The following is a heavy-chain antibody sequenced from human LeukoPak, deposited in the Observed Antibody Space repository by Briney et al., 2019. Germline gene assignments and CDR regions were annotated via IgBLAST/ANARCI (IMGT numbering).Heavy chain of an antibody. CDR3: ARRSTVTQYFQH. D-gene: IGHD4-11*01. V-gene: IGHV4-39*01. CDR2: IYYSGST. J-gene: IGHJ1*01. Sequence: YPSETLSLTCTVSGGSISSSSYYWGWIRQPPGKGLEWIGSIYYSGSTYYNPSLKSRVTISVDTSKNQFSLKLSSVTAADTAVYYCARRSTVTQYFQHWGQGTLVTVSS. CDR1: GGSISSSSYY.